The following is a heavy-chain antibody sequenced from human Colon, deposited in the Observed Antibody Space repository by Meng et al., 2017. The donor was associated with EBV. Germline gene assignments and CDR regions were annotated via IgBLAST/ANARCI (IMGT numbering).Heavy chain of an antibody. CDR2: INHSGST. CDR1: GGSFSGYY. Sequence: GQRQQWGAGLLKPPEPLSLTCAVYGGSFSGYYWSWIRQPPEKGLEWIGEINHSGSTNYNPSLKSRVTISVDTSKKQFSLKLSSVTAADTAVYYCARGPGGSYYLYYFDYWGQGTLVTVSS. J-gene: IGHJ4*02. V-gene: IGHV4-34*01. D-gene: IGHD1-26*01. CDR3: ARGPGGSYYLYYFDY.